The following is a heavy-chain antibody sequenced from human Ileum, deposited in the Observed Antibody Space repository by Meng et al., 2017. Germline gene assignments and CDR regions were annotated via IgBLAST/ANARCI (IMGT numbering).Heavy chain of an antibody. CDR1: GFSLNTVGVG. J-gene: IGHJ5*02. Sequence: QITLKESGPTLVEPTGTLTLTCTFSGFSLNTVGVGVGWIRQPPGKALEWLALIYWDDEYRYSPSLRSRLTITKDTSRNQVVLRMTNVAPVDAGTYYCVHRLVAAQHWFDPWGQGTLVTVSS. CDR2: IYWDDEY. V-gene: IGHV2-5*02. D-gene: IGHD6-6*01. CDR3: VHRLVAAQHWFDP.